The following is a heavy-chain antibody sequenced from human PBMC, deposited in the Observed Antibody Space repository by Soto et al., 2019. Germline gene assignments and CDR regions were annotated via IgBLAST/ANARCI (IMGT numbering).Heavy chain of an antibody. D-gene: IGHD3-3*01. CDR2: IYYSGST. CDR1: GCSISSSSYY. Sequence: LQLQESGPGLVKPSEALSLTCTVSGCSISSSSYYWGGIRQPPGKGLEWIGSIYYSGSTYYNPSLKSRVTISVDTSKNQFSLKLSSVTAADTAVYYCARRLTIFGHYYFDYWGQGTLVTVSS. CDR3: ARRLTIFGHYYFDY. V-gene: IGHV4-39*01. J-gene: IGHJ4*02.